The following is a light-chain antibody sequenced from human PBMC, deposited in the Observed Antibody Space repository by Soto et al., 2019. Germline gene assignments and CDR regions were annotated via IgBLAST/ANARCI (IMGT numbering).Light chain of an antibody. Sequence: EIVLTQSPGTLSLSPGERATLSSRASQSVTSSYLTWYQQKPGQAPRLLIYGASTRAGGVPDRFSGSGSGTDFTLTISSLEPEDFAVYYCQQYGKLPITFGQGTRLEI. CDR3: QQYGKLPIT. CDR2: GAS. V-gene: IGKV3-20*01. CDR1: QSVTSSY. J-gene: IGKJ5*01.